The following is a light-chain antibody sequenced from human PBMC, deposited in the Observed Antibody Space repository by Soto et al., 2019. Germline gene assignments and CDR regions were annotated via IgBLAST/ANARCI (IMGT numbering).Light chain of an antibody. CDR1: QSVSSSF. J-gene: IGKJ5*01. Sequence: EIVLTQSPGTLAFSPGERATLSCRASQSVSSSFLAWYQQKPGQAPRLLTYGASSRATGVPDRFSGSGSGTEFTLTISRLEVEDCAGYYCQQYDSSPISFGQATRMETK. CDR2: GAS. V-gene: IGKV3-20*01. CDR3: QQYDSSPIS.